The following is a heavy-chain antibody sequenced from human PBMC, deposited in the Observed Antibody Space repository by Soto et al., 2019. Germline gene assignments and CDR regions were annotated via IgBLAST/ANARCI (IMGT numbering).Heavy chain of an antibody. CDR1: GYSLTSYW. D-gene: IGHD3-10*01. J-gene: IGHJ4*02. V-gene: IGHV5-51*01. Sequence: PGESLKISCKGSGYSLTSYWIGWVRQMPGKGLEWMGIIYPGDPDTRYSPSFQGQVTISADKSISTAYLQWSSLKASDTAMYYCARMVRGVIIDSDNFDYWGQGTLVTVSS. CDR2: IYPGDPDT. CDR3: ARMVRGVIIDSDNFDY.